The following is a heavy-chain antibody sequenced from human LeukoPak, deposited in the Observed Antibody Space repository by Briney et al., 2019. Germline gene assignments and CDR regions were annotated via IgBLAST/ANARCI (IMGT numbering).Heavy chain of an antibody. CDR1: GGSISSHC. CDR2: IYYSGST. D-gene: IGHD3-22*01. Sequence: SQTLSLTCTVSGGSISSHCWSWIRQPPGKGLDLIGYIYYSGSTNYNPSLNSRVTISVDTSKNQFSLMLSSVTAADTAVYYCARTKGYHDSSGYYDYWGQGNLVTVSS. J-gene: IGHJ4*02. V-gene: IGHV4-59*11. CDR3: ARTKGYHDSSGYYDY.